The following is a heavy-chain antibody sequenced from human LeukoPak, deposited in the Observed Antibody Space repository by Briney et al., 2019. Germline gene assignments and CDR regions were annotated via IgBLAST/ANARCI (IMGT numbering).Heavy chain of an antibody. CDR1: GYTFTSYY. J-gene: IGHJ6*03. D-gene: IGHD6-13*01. CDR2: INPSGGST. CDR3: ARVQGANIAAAVKGFSSYCYMDV. Sequence: GASVKVSCKASGYTFTSYYMHWVRQAPGQGLECMGIINPSGGSTSYAQKFQGRVTMTRDMSTSTVYMELSSLRSEDTAVYYCARVQGANIAAAVKGFSSYCYMDVWGKGTTVTVSS. V-gene: IGHV1-46*01.